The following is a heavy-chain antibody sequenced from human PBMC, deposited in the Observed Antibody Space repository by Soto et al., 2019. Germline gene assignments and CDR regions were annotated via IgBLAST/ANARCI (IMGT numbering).Heavy chain of an antibody. J-gene: IGHJ4*02. CDR2: INPNSGGT. Sequence: QVQLVQSGAEVKKPGASVKVSCKASGYTFTGYYMHWVRQAPGQGLEWMGWINPNSGGTNYAQKFQGWVTMTRDTSISTAYMELRRLRSDDTAVYYCARGGSLIMITFGGVIVPFDYWGQGTLVTVSS. CDR1: GYTFTGYY. V-gene: IGHV1-2*04. CDR3: ARGGSLIMITFGGVIVPFDY. D-gene: IGHD3-16*02.